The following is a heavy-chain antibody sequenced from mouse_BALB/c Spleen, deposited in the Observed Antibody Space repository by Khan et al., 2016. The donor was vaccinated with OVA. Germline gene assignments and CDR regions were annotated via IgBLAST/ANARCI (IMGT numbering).Heavy chain of an antibody. J-gene: IGHJ4*01. CDR2: INPRRGYT. Sequence: VQLVESGAELARPGASVKMSCEASGYTFTSNTMHWVKQRPGKGLEWIGYINPRRGYTNYNQKFKDKAKLTADKSSITAYRQLSSLTSEDSAVYYCARRSTGYAMDYWGQGTSVIVAS. CDR1: GYTFTSNT. D-gene: IGHD1-1*01. CDR3: ARRSTGYAMDY. V-gene: IGHV1-4*01.